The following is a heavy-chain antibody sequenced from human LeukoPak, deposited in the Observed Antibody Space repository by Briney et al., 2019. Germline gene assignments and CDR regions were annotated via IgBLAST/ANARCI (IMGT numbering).Heavy chain of an antibody. V-gene: IGHV1-18*01. Sequence: GASVTVSCKASGYTFTSYGISWVRLPPGQGLEWMGLISAYNGKTNYEQKLQGRLTMTTDTSTSTAYMELRSLRSDDTGVYYCAREVAAYYGSGSYSPPRDYGMDVWGQGTTVTVSS. CDR3: AREVAAYYGSGSYSPPRDYGMDV. CDR1: GYTFTSYG. D-gene: IGHD3-10*01. J-gene: IGHJ6*02. CDR2: ISAYNGKT.